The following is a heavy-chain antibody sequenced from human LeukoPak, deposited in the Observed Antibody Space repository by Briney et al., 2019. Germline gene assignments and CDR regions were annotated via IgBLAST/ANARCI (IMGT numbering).Heavy chain of an antibody. CDR2: ISGRSADI. J-gene: IGHJ4*02. Sequence: PGGPLRLSCAASGFTFSSYWMSWVRQAPGKGLEWVSSISGRSADIYYADSVKGRFTISRDNAKNSVFLQMNNLRVEDTAIYYCARRGYHDSSGYDYWGQGTPVTVSS. D-gene: IGHD3-22*01. CDR3: ARRGYHDSSGYDY. CDR1: GFTFSSYW. V-gene: IGHV3-21*06.